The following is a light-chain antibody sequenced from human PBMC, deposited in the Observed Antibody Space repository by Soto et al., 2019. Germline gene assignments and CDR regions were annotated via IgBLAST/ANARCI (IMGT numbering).Light chain of an antibody. CDR2: EVS. J-gene: IGLJ2*01. V-gene: IGLV2-14*01. CDR3: CSYTRSTSAV. Sequence: QSALTQPASVSGSPGQSITISCTGTSSDVGRYNYVSWFQQHPGKAPKLMIFEVSTRPSGVSNRFSCSKSGNTASLTISGLQIADEDDYYCCSYTRSTSAVFGGGTKLTVL. CDR1: SSDVGRYNY.